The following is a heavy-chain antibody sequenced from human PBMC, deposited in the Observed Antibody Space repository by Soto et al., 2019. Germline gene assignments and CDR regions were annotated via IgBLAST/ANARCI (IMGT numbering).Heavy chain of an antibody. Sequence: PSETLSLTCAVYGGSFSGYYWSWIRQPPGKGLEWIGEINHSGSTNYNPSLKSRVTISVDTSKNQFSLKLSSVTAADTAVYYCASTSYYYRYFDWLLLDYFDYWGQGTLVTSPQ. CDR3: ASTSYYYRYFDWLLLDYFDY. V-gene: IGHV4-34*01. D-gene: IGHD3-9*01. CDR2: INHSGST. CDR1: GGSFSGYY. J-gene: IGHJ4*02.